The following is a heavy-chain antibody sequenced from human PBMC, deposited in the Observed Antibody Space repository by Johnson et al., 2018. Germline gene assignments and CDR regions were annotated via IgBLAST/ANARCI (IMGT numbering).Heavy chain of an antibody. J-gene: IGHJ6*03. V-gene: IGHV5-51*03. CDR2: LYPGDSDT. CDR3: ARVRYGDYPHYYYYDMDV. Sequence: VQLVESGAEVTKPGVSLKISCNGSGYSFSNNWIGWVRQMPGKGLEWMGILYPGDSDTSYSPSFQGQVTISADKSISTAYLQWSSLKASDTATYYCARVRYGDYPHYYYYDMDVWGKGTTFTVSS. D-gene: IGHD4-17*01. CDR1: GYSFSNNW.